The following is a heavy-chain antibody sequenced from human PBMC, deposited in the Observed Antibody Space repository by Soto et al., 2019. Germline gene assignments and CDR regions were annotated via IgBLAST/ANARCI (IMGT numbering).Heavy chain of an antibody. Sequence: ASVKVSCKASGGTFSSYAISWVRQAPGQGLEWMGGIIPIFGTANYAQKFQGRVTITADESTSTAYMELSSLRSEDTAVYYCARGFYQYTMIVAPLDYYYYGMDVWGQGTTVTVSS. D-gene: IGHD3-22*01. CDR3: ARGFYQYTMIVAPLDYYYYGMDV. J-gene: IGHJ6*02. CDR2: IIPIFGTA. V-gene: IGHV1-69*13. CDR1: GGTFSSYA.